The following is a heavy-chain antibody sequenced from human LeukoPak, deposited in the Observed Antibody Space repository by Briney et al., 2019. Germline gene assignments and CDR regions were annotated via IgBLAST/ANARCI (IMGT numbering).Heavy chain of an antibody. CDR2: IYYSGST. J-gene: IGHJ6*03. D-gene: IGHD2-2*02. V-gene: IGHV4-39*07. CDR1: GGSISSSSYY. Sequence: SETLSLTCTVSGGSISSSSYYWGWIRQPPGKGLEWIGSIYYSGSTNYNPSLKSRVTISVDTSKNQFSLKLSSVTAADTAVYYCARPTKRLGYCSSTSCYKAGDYYMDVWGKGTTVTVSS. CDR3: ARPTKRLGYCSSTSCYKAGDYYMDV.